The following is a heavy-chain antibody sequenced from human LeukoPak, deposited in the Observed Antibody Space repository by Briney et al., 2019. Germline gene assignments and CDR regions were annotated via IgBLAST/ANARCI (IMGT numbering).Heavy chain of an antibody. CDR3: ARDRTGTFDY. J-gene: IGHJ4*02. D-gene: IGHD1-1*01. V-gene: IGHV3-21*01. Sequence: GGSLRLSCAASGFAFSRYGMHWVRQAPGKGLEWVSSISSSSSYIYYADSVKGRFTISRDNAKNSLYLQMNSLRAEDTAVYYCARDRTGTFDYWGQGTLVTVSS. CDR2: ISSSSSYI. CDR1: GFAFSRYG.